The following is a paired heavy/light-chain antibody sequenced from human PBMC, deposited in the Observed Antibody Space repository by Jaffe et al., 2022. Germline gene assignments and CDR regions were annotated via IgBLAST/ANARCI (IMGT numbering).Light chain of an antibody. V-gene: IGKV1-5*03. CDR3: QQYNSYSET. CDR1: QSISSW. Sequence: DIQMTQSPSTLSASVGDRVTITCRASQSISSWLAWYQQKPGKAPKLLIYKASSLESGVPSRFSGSGSGTEFTLTISSLQPDDFATYYCQQYNSYSETFGQGTKVEIK. J-gene: IGKJ1*01. CDR2: KAS.
Heavy chain of an antibody. CDR2: IYPGDSDT. CDR3: VRHVSQLWLRSMGVLDY. Sequence: EVQLVQSGAEVKKPGESLKISCKGSGYSFTSYWIGWVRQMPGKGLEWMGIIYPGDSDTRYSPSFQGQVTISADKSISTAYLQWSSLKASDTAMYYCVRHVSQLWLRSMGVLDYWGQGTLVTVSS. J-gene: IGHJ4*02. D-gene: IGHD5-18*01. CDR1: GYSFTSYW. V-gene: IGHV5-51*01.